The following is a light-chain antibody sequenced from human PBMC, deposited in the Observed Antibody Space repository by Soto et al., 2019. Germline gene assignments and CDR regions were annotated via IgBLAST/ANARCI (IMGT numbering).Light chain of an antibody. Sequence: EIVLTQSPGTLSLSPGERATLSCRASQSVSSSYLAWYQQKPGQAPRLLIYGASGRATGIPDRFSGSGSGAVFTLTISRLEPEDFAVYYCQQYGSSPMYTSGQGTKLEIK. CDR1: QSVSSSY. CDR3: QQYGSSPMYT. J-gene: IGKJ2*01. CDR2: GAS. V-gene: IGKV3-20*01.